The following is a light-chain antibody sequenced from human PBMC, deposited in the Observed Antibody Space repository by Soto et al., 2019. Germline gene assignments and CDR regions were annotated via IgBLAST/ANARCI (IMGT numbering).Light chain of an antibody. V-gene: IGKV3-20*01. CDR2: GAS. Sequence: IVLTQSPGTLSLSPGERATLSCRARQSVTSDYLAWYQQKPGQPATLLIYGASNRATAIADRFSGSGSATDFTLTISRVDPEDFAVYYCQQYGSSPYTFGQRTRLDI. CDR3: QQYGSSPYT. CDR1: QSVTSDY. J-gene: IGKJ2*01.